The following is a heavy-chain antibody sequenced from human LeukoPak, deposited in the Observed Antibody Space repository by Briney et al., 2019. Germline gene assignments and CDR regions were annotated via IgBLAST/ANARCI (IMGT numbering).Heavy chain of an antibody. CDR2: ISGSGST. V-gene: IGHV3-23*01. J-gene: IGHJ4*02. D-gene: IGHD3-10*01. Sequence: GGSLRLSCAASGFTFSSYAMSGVRQAPGKAVEWVSAISGSGSTYYADSVKGRFTISRDNSKNPLYLQMNSLRAEDTAVYYCAKDSPYAYYGSGSYWDYWGQGTLVTVSS. CDR3: AKDSPYAYYGSGSYWDY. CDR1: GFTFSSYA.